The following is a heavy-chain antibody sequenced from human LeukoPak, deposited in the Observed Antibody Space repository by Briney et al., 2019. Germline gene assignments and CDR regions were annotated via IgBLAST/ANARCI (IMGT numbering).Heavy chain of an antibody. J-gene: IGHJ3*02. V-gene: IGHV3-30*18. CDR3: AKYDGDTAMVTSAFDI. Sequence: GGSLRLSCAASGFTFSSYGMHWVRQAPGKGLEWVAVISYDGSNKYYADSVKGRFTIYRDNSKNTLYLQMNSLRAEDTAVYYCAKYDGDTAMVTSAFDIWGQGTMVTVSS. CDR2: ISYDGSNK. CDR1: GFTFSSYG. D-gene: IGHD5-18*01.